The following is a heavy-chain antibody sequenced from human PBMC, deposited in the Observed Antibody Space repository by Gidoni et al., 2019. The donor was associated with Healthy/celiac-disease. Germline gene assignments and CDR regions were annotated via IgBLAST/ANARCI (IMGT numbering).Heavy chain of an antibody. V-gene: IGHV4-34*01. Sequence: QVQLQQWGAGLLKPSETLSLTCAVYGGSFSGYYWSWIRQPPGKGLEWIGEINHSGSTNYNPSLKSRVTISVDTSKNQFSLKLSSVTAADTAVYYCARGPPALWYSSSSRIFDYWGQGTLVTVSS. CDR2: INHSGST. J-gene: IGHJ4*02. CDR1: GGSFSGYY. CDR3: ARGPPALWYSSSSRIFDY. D-gene: IGHD6-6*01.